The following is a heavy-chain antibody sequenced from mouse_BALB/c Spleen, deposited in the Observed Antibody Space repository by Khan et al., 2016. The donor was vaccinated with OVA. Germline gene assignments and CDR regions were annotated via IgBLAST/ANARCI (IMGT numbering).Heavy chain of an antibody. CDR3: AREGSTMVKTAFAY. Sequence: QVQLKESGPGLVAPSQSLSITCTVSGFSLTSYGVHWVRQPPGKGLEWLGVIWAGGSTNYNSALMSSLSISKDNSKSQVFLKMNSLQTDDTAMYYCAREGSTMVKTAFAYWGQGTLVTVSA. CDR1: GFSLTSYG. D-gene: IGHD2-2*01. J-gene: IGHJ3*01. V-gene: IGHV2-9*02. CDR2: IWAGGST.